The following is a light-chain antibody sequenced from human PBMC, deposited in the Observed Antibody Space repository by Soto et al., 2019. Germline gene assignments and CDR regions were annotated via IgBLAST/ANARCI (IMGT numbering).Light chain of an antibody. V-gene: IGLV2-23*02. Sequence: QSALTQPPSVSGSPGQSVTISCIGTSSDVGNYELVSWYQQLPGKAPKLIIYEVTKRPSGVPNRFSGSKSGNTASLTISGLLAEDEADYHCCSFAGGSTYVVFGGGTQLTVL. CDR2: EVT. J-gene: IGLJ2*01. CDR1: SSDVGNYEL. CDR3: CSFAGGSTYVV.